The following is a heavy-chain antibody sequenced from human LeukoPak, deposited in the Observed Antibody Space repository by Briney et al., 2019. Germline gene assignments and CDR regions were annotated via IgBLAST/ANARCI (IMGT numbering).Heavy chain of an antibody. D-gene: IGHD3-3*01. J-gene: IGHJ4*02. V-gene: IGHV3-7*01. CDR2: IKQDGSER. Sequence: SGGSLRLSCAASGFTFSSYWMSWVRQAPGKGLEWVANIKQDGSERYYVDSVKGRFTISRDNAKNSLYLQMNRLRAEDTGVYYCARDDFGVVTKFDYWGQGTPVTVSS. CDR3: ARDDFGVVTKFDY. CDR1: GFTFSSYW.